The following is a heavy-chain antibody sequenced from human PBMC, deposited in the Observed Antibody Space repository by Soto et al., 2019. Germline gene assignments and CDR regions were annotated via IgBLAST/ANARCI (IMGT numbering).Heavy chain of an antibody. CDR1: GFTSSSYV. Sequence: QVQLVESGGGVVQPGRSLRLSCEASGFTSSSYVMHWVRQAPGKGQEWVAVISYDGSNKHYADSVKGRFTISRDNSKNTLYLEMNSLRGEDTAVYSCARGDPYYGMDVWDQGTTVTVSS. V-gene: IGHV3-30*03. J-gene: IGHJ6*02. CDR3: ARGDPYYGMDV. CDR2: ISYDGSNK.